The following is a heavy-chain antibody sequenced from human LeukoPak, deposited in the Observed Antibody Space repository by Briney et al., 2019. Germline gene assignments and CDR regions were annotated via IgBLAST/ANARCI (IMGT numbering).Heavy chain of an antibody. CDR3: VKEQGSGYYRTADY. J-gene: IGHJ4*02. V-gene: IGHV3-30*18. CDR2: ITYDGDTR. Sequence: GGSLRLSCADSGFTFSSCGMRWGRQAPGKGVEWGGVITYDGDTRYFEDSVKGRFTISRDTSKSTLYLQMTSLGAEDTAVYYCVKEQGSGYYRTADYWGQGALVTVSS. CDR1: GFTFSSCG. D-gene: IGHD3-9*01.